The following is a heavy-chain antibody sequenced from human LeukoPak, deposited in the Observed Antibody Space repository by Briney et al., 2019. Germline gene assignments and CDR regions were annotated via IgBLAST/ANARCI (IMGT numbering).Heavy chain of an antibody. CDR1: GFTFSNYW. CDR2: INSDGRII. D-gene: IGHD3-10*01. Sequence: GGSLRLSCAASGFTFSNYWMHWVRHVPGKGLVWVSHINSDGRIINYADSVTGRFTISRDNPKNTLYLQMNRLRVEDTAVYYCARGRVWYFDLWGRGTLVTVSS. CDR3: ARGRVWYFDL. V-gene: IGHV3-74*01. J-gene: IGHJ2*01.